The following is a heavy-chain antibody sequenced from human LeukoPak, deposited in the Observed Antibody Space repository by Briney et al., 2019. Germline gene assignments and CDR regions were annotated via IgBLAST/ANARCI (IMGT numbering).Heavy chain of an antibody. CDR3: ARSRRGDCSGGTCLPQLNEDLDS. J-gene: IGHJ4*02. V-gene: IGHV4-34*01. Sequence: SETLSLTCAVYGGSFSGYYWSWIRQPPGKGLEWIGEVNHSGSTNYNPCLKSRVTISVDTSKNQFSLNLSSVTAADTAVYYCARSRRGDCSGGTCLPQLNEDLDSWGQGTLVTVSS. CDR2: VNHSGST. D-gene: IGHD2-15*01. CDR1: GGSFSGYY.